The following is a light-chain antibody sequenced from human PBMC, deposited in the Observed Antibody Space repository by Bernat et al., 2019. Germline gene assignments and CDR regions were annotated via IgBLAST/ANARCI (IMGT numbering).Light chain of an antibody. Sequence: DIQMTQSPSSLSASVGDRVTITCQASQDISNYLNWYQQKPGKAPKLLIYDASNLETAVPSRFSGSGSGTDFTFTISSLQPEDIATYYCQQYDNLPRTFGQGTKLDIK. CDR1: QDISNY. V-gene: IGKV1-33*01. CDR2: DAS. CDR3: QQYDNLPRT. J-gene: IGKJ2*01.